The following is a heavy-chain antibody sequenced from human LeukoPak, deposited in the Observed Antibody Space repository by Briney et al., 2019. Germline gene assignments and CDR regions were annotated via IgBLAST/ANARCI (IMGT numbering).Heavy chain of an antibody. D-gene: IGHD3-3*01. CDR3: ARDQYDTWSRRGNFDS. CDR1: GFTFGKYW. V-gene: IGHV3-7*03. Sequence: AGGSLRLSCVASGFTFGKYWMSWVRQAPGKGLEWVANIKLDGSEKNHVDSVKGRFTISRDNTKNSLYLQMNSLRVEDTAVFYCARDQYDTWSRRGNFDSWGQGTLVNVSS. CDR2: IKLDGSEK. J-gene: IGHJ4*02.